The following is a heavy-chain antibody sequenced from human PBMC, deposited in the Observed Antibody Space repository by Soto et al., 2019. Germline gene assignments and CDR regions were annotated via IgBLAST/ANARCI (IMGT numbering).Heavy chain of an antibody. V-gene: IGHV1-2*02. CDR2: INPATGAA. J-gene: IGHJ3*02. CDR1: GYPVTAYY. D-gene: IGHD3-3*01. CDR3: ARGGGVGVAGSAAFDM. Sequence: QLHLVQSGAVVKKPGASVTVSCSASGYPVTAYYMHWVRQAPGRGLEWMGGINPATGAAKYTRTFQGRVTMTRDTSTSTVFMDLSGLTSEDTAVFYCARGGGVGVAGSAAFDMWGQGTLVTVSS.